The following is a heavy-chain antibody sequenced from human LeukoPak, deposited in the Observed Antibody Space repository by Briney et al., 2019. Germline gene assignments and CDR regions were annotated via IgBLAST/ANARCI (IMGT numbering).Heavy chain of an antibody. J-gene: IGHJ6*03. V-gene: IGHV1-46*01. CDR1: GYTFTSYY. CDR2: INPSGGST. D-gene: IGHD5-24*01. CDR3: ARGRDGYRISDYYYYYMDV. Sequence: ASVKVSCKASGYTFTSYYMHWVRQAPGQGLEWMGIINPSGGSTSYAQKFQGRVTMTRDMSTSTVYMELSSLRSEDTAVYYCARGRDGYRISDYYYYYMDVWGKGTTVTVSS.